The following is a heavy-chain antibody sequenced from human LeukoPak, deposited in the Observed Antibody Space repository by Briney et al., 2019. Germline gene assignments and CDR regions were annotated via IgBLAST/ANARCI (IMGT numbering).Heavy chain of an antibody. CDR1: GFTFSTYS. Sequence: GGSLRLSCSASGFTFSTYSMNWVRQAPGKGLEWVSTISGRRDSTSYADSVKGRFTISRDNSKNTLYLQMNSLRAEDTAVYYCAKDPNFYYCMDVWGKGTTVTISS. V-gene: IGHV3-23*01. J-gene: IGHJ6*03. CDR3: AKDPNFYYCMDV. CDR2: ISGRRDST.